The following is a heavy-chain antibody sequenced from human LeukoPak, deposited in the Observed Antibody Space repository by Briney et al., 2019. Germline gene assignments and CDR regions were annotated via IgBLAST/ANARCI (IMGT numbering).Heavy chain of an antibody. CDR2: IYYTGST. V-gene: IGHV4-59*01. Sequence: SETLSLTCSVSGASISSYYWSWIRQPPGKTLEWIGYIYYTGSTNYNPSLKSRVTISADTSKSQFYLNVTSVTAADTAVYYCSRGSVARFDNWGQGILVTASS. CDR1: GASISSYY. D-gene: IGHD6-19*01. J-gene: IGHJ4*02. CDR3: SRGSVARFDN.